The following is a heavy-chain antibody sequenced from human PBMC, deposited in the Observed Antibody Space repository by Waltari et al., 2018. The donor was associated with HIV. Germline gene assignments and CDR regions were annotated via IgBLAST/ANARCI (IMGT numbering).Heavy chain of an antibody. CDR2: MKSETEGGTT. V-gene: IGHV3-15*01. CDR3: ATEEGYGSGSYLDY. CDR1: GFTFSDAW. J-gene: IGHJ4*02. D-gene: IGHD3-10*01. Sequence: EEYLLESGGDVIKPGGGLRLSCSASGFTFSDAWMPWLRQAPGKGVWWVGGMKSETEGGTTDDAAGVKGRFTISGDDANNTEFLQMNSVKTEETAVYYRATEEGYGSGSYLDYWGQGTLLTVSS.